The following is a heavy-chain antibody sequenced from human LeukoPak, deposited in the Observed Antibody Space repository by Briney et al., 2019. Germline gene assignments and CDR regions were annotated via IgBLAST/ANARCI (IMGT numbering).Heavy chain of an antibody. V-gene: IGHV4-39*07. J-gene: IGHJ6*03. CDR1: GGSISSGTYY. Sequence: SETLSLTCTVSGGSISSGTYYWGWVRQPPGKGLEWIGTIYYSGTTYYNPSLKSRVTISIDTSKNHFSLKLSSVTAADTAIYYCARDFSSSSTVYYYYYMDVWGKGTTVTVSS. CDR3: ARDFSSSSTVYYYYYMDV. D-gene: IGHD6-6*01. CDR2: IYYSGTT.